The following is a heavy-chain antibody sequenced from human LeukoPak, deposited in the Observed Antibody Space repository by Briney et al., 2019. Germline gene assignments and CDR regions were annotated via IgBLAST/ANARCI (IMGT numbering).Heavy chain of an antibody. CDR2: IRSKAYGGTT. V-gene: IGHV3-49*04. J-gene: IGHJ4*02. Sequence: GGSLRLSCTASGFTFGDYAMSWVRQAPGKGLEWVGFIRSKAYGGTTEYAASVKGRFTISRDDPKSIAYLQMNRLKTEDTAVYYCTRSKAYYYDSSGYSGYWGQGTLVTVSS. CDR1: GFTFGDYA. D-gene: IGHD3-22*01. CDR3: TRSKAYYYDSSGYSGY.